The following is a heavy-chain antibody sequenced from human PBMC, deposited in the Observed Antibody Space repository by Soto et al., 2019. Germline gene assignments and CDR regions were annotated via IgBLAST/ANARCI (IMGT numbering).Heavy chain of an antibody. CDR1: GFTFSSYA. Sequence: QVQLVESGGGVVQPGRSLRLSCAASGFTFSSYAMHWVRQAPGKGLEWVAVISYDGSNKYYADSVKGRFTISRDNSRNTLYLQMNSLRAEDTAVYYCAREAVAGLIYYYYYGMDVWGQGTTVTVSS. CDR3: AREAVAGLIYYYYYGMDV. D-gene: IGHD6-19*01. J-gene: IGHJ6*02. CDR2: ISYDGSNK. V-gene: IGHV3-30-3*01.